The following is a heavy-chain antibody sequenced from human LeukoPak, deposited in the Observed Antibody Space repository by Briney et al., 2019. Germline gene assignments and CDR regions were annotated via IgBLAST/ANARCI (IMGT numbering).Heavy chain of an antibody. J-gene: IGHJ6*02. Sequence: ASVNVSCTASGYTFTSYGISWVRQAPGQGLKWLGWIHPNGGDTNYAQKFQGRVTMSRDTSISTAYMELSSLRSDDTAVYYCARDPTITVVKMDVWGQGTTVTVSS. CDR3: ARDPTITVVKMDV. V-gene: IGHV1-2*02. D-gene: IGHD3-10*01. CDR2: IHPNGGDT. CDR1: GYTFTSYG.